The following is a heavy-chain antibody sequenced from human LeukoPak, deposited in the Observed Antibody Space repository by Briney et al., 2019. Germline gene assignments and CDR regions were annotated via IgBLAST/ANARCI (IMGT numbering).Heavy chain of an antibody. Sequence: GGSLRLSCAASGFTVSSNYMSWVRQAPGKGLEWVSVIYSGGSTYYADSVKGRFTISRDNSKNKLYLQMNSRRAEDTAVYYCAREKGIAVAGTFYYYYYYMDVWGKGTTVTVSS. CDR3: AREKGIAVAGTFYYYYYYMDV. V-gene: IGHV3-53*01. CDR2: IYSGGST. CDR1: GFTVSSNY. J-gene: IGHJ6*03. D-gene: IGHD6-19*01.